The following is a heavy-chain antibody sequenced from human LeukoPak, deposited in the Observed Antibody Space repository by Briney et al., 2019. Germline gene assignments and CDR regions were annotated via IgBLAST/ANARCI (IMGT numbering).Heavy chain of an antibody. J-gene: IGHJ4*02. Sequence: GGSLRLSCAASGFTFSSYSMTWVRQAPGKGLEWASYITSGSSYIYYADSLKGRFTISRDNAKNSLYLQMNSLRAEDTAVYYCARHYYDDSGYPGIDYWGQGILVTVSS. CDR3: ARHYYDDSGYPGIDY. CDR1: GFTFSSYS. V-gene: IGHV3-21*06. CDR2: ITSGSSYI. D-gene: IGHD3-22*01.